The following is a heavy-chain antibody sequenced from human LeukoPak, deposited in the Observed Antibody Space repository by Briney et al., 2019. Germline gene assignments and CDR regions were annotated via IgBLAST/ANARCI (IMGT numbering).Heavy chain of an antibody. V-gene: IGHV4-4*02. CDR1: GGSISSSNW. Sequence: SGTLSLTCAVSGGSISSSNWWSWVRQPPGKGLEWIGEIYHSGSTNYNPSLKSRVTISVDKSKNQFSLKLGSVTAADTAVYYCARRGYYYDSSGYYSYWGQGTLVTVSS. CDR2: IYHSGST. CDR3: ARRGYYYDSSGYYSY. J-gene: IGHJ4*02. D-gene: IGHD3-22*01.